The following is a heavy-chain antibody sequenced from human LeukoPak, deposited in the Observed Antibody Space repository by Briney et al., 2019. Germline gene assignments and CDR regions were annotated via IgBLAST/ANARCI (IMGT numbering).Heavy chain of an antibody. D-gene: IGHD2-15*01. Sequence: GGSLRLSCAASGFSFSAYWMTWVRQAPGTGLEWGANINPAGSEAYYVDPVKGRFSISRDNAKKLVYLQLNSLRAEDTAVYHCARFGYVAAVDVWGQGNPVTVSS. CDR2: INPAGSEA. CDR3: ARFGYVAAVDV. CDR1: GFSFSAYW. V-gene: IGHV3-7*01. J-gene: IGHJ4*02.